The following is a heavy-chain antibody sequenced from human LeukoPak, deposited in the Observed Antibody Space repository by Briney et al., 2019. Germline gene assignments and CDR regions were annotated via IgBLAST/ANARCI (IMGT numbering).Heavy chain of an antibody. CDR1: GYTFTVYY. J-gene: IGHJ5*02. CDR3: ARDDYCSSTSCYKENNWFDR. CDR2: INPNSGGT. V-gene: IGHV1-2*02. Sequence: ASVTVSFMGSGYTFTVYYMHWVRRALGQGREGVGWINPNSGGTNYAQKLQGRVTMTRDTSISTAYMELSRLRSDDTAVYYCARDDYCSSTSCYKENNWFDRWGQGTLVTVSS. D-gene: IGHD2-2*01.